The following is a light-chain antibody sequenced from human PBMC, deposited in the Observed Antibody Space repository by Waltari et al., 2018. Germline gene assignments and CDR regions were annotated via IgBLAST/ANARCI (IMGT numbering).Light chain of an antibody. CDR1: SGHSSNI. CDR3: ETGGHGTWV. CDR2: VNRDGSH. J-gene: IGLJ3*02. Sequence: QLVLTQSPSASASLGASVKLTCTLSSGHSSNIIAWLQQKPGKGPRYLMKVNRDGSHRKGDEIPDRFSGSSSGAERYLTISSLQSEDEADYDCETGGHGTWVFGGGTKLTVL. V-gene: IGLV4-69*01.